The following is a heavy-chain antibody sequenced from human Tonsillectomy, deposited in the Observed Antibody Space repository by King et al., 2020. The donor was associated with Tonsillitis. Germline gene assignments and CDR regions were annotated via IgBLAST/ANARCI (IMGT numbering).Heavy chain of an antibody. V-gene: IGHV3-30*18. D-gene: IGHD5-18*01. CDR2: ISYDGMTK. CDR3: AKAEAAMVLSAFDI. Sequence: VQLVESGGGVFQPGRSLRLSSAAPGFTSSSYTMHWVRQALGKGMEWGALISYDGMTKFYEYSVKGRVTISRDNSKTTRYLQMNSLRAQDTAVYYCAKAEAAMVLSAFDIWGQGTMVTVSS. J-gene: IGHJ3*02. CDR1: GFTSSSYT.